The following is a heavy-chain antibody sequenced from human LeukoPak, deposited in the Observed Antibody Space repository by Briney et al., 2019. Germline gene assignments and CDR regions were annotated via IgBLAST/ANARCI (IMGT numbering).Heavy chain of an antibody. CDR3: ARSERGFDP. J-gene: IGHJ5*02. Sequence: SETLSLTCAVYGGSFSGYYWSWIRQPPGKGLEWIGEINHSGSTNYNPSLKSRVTISVDTSKNQFSLKLSSVTAADTAVYYCARSERGFDPWGQGTLVTVSS. V-gene: IGHV4-34*01. CDR1: GGSFSGYY. CDR2: INHSGST.